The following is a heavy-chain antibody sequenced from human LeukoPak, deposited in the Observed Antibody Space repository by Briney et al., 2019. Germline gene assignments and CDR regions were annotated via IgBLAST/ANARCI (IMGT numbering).Heavy chain of an antibody. CDR2: IYSGGST. Sequence: GGSLRLSCAASGFTVSSNYMSWVRQAPGKGLEWVSVIYSGGSTYYADSVKGRFTISRDNSKNTLYLQMNSLRAEDTAVYYRAREGSYDILTGYYQRGYFDYWGQGTLVTVSS. J-gene: IGHJ4*02. CDR1: GFTVSSNY. V-gene: IGHV3-66*01. D-gene: IGHD3-9*01. CDR3: AREGSYDILTGYYQRGYFDY.